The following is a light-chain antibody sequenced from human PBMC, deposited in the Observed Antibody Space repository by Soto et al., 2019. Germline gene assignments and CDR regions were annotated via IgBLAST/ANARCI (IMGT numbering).Light chain of an antibody. V-gene: IGKV1-39*01. CDR2: AAS. CDR3: QQSYSTPFT. Sequence: DIQMTQSPSSLSASVGDRVTITCRASQSISSYLNWYQQKPGKAPKLLIYAASSLQSGVPSRFSGSGSGTDFTLTISSLQPEDFATYYCQQSYSTPFTFGQGIRREIK. CDR1: QSISSY. J-gene: IGKJ5*01.